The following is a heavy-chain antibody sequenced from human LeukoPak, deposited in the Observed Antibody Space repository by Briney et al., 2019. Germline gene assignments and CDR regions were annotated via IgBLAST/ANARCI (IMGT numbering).Heavy chain of an antibody. V-gene: IGHV4-4*07. J-gene: IGHJ4*02. CDR2: MYTTGET. D-gene: IGHD5-18*01. CDR3: AAGSQSTALIR. Sequence: SETLSLSCTVSGGSTSSNCWSWIRQPAGKGLEWIGRMYTTGETNYNPTLKSRVTISLDTSKKQFSLRLTSVTAADTAVYYCAAGSQSTALIRWGQGTLVTVSS. CDR1: GGSTSSNC.